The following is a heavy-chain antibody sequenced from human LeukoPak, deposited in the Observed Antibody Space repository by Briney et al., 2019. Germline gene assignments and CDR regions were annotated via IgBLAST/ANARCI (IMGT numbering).Heavy chain of an antibody. D-gene: IGHD3-3*01. CDR3: ARVRNLRFLEWLPLAA. CDR1: GYTFTGYY. J-gene: IGHJ3*01. CDR2: INPNSGGT. Sequence: GASVKVSCKASGYTFTGYYMHWVRQAPGQGLEWMGWINPNSGGTNYAQKFQGRVTMTRDTSISTAYMELSRLRSDDTAVYYCARVRNLRFLEWLPLAAWGQGTMVTVSS. V-gene: IGHV1-2*02.